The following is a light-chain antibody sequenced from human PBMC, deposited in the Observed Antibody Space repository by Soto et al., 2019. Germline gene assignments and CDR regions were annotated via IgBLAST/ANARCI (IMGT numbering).Light chain of an antibody. Sequence: EIVLTQSPATLSLSPGERATLSCRASQSVSTYLAWYQQKPGQAPRLLIYDAFNRATGVPARFRGSGSGTDFTLTISGLEPEDFAVYYCQQYGSSGTFGQGTKVDIK. CDR3: QQYGSSGT. J-gene: IGKJ1*01. V-gene: IGKV3-11*01. CDR1: QSVSTY. CDR2: DAF.